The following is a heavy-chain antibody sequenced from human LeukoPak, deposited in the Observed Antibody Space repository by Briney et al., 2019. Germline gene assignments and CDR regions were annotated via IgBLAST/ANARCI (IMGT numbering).Heavy chain of an antibody. D-gene: IGHD6-13*01. Sequence: GGSLRLSWAASGFLFSNAWMSWVRQAPGKGLEWVGRIKSKTDGGTTDYAAPVKGRFTISRDDSKNTLYLQMNSLKTEDTAVYYCTTAYSSSWYAFDIWGQGTMVTVSS. CDR1: GFLFSNAW. CDR2: IKSKTDGGTT. J-gene: IGHJ3*02. V-gene: IGHV3-15*01. CDR3: TTAYSSSWYAFDI.